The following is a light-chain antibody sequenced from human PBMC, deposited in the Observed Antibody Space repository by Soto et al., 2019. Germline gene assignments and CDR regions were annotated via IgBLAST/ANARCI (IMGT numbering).Light chain of an antibody. CDR3: QQIHSIPIT. CDR2: AAT. V-gene: IGKV1-39*01. CDR1: QSVGGD. Sequence: DIQMTQSPASLSASVGDRVTITCRASQSVGGDLNWYQQKPGKPPNVLIYAATSLQGGVQSRFSGSGSGTHFTLTISSLQAEDFATYYCQQIHSIPITFGQGTILEI. J-gene: IGKJ5*01.